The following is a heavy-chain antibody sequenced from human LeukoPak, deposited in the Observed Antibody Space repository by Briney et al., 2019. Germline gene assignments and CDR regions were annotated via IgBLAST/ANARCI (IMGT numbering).Heavy chain of an antibody. Sequence: GASVKVSCKASGYTFTSYDINWVRQATGQGLEWMGWMNPNSGNTGYAQKFQGRVTMTRNTPISTAYMELSSLRSEDTAVYYCARAPMVRGVRLHNWFDPWGQGTLVTVSS. D-gene: IGHD3-10*01. CDR3: ARAPMVRGVRLHNWFDP. CDR2: MNPNSGNT. J-gene: IGHJ5*02. CDR1: GYTFTSYD. V-gene: IGHV1-8*01.